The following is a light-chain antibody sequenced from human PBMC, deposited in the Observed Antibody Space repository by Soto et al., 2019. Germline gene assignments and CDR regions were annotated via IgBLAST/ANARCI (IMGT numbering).Light chain of an antibody. J-gene: IGLJ3*02. CDR1: SSNVGNDY. V-gene: IGLV1-51*02. CDR3: ASWDRSLSAGV. Sequence: QSVLTQPPSVSAAPGQKVTLSCSGSSSNVGNDYVSWFRQLPGPAPKLLIYKNDQRPSGIPDRFSGSKSGTSATLGITGLQTGDEADYYCASWDRSLSAGVFGGGTKVTVL. CDR2: KND.